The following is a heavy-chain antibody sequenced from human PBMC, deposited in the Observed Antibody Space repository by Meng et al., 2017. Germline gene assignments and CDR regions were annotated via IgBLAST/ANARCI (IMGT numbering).Heavy chain of an antibody. CDR2: IYYSGST. CDR1: GGSINSDDYY. D-gene: IGHD4-17*01. Sequence: QVQLQKSGPGLVKPSQTLSLTCTVSGGSINSDDYYWSWIRQHPGKGLEWIGFIYYSGSTYYNPSLKSRVSISVDTSKNQFSLKVTSVTAADTAVYYCARGDYDGLAYWGQGTLVTVSS. J-gene: IGHJ4*02. CDR3: ARGDYDGLAY. V-gene: IGHV4-31*03.